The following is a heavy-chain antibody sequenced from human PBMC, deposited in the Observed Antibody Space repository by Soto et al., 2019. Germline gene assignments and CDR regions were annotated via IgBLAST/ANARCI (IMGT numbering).Heavy chain of an antibody. V-gene: IGHV1-3*01. D-gene: IGHD2-2*01. CDR2: INAGNGNT. CDR1: GYTFTSYG. Sequence: GASVKVSCKASGYTFTSYGIYWVRQSPGQRLEWMGWINAGNGNTKYSQKFQGRVTITRDTSASTAYMELSSLRSEDTAVYYCARGHKMVVVPAGPLGYWGQGTLVTVSS. CDR3: ARGHKMVVVPAGPLGY. J-gene: IGHJ4*02.